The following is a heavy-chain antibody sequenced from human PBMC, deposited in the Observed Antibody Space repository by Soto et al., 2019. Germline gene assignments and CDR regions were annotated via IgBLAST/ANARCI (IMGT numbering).Heavy chain of an antibody. CDR2: IFYRGST. V-gene: IGHV4-39*01. D-gene: IGHD2-21*01. J-gene: IGHJ5*02. CDR3: ARQPTTGDTDVWFDP. CDR1: GGSISTSRSY. Sequence: QLQLLESGPGLVKASETLSLTCNVSGGSISTSRSYWAWIRQPPGKGLEWLANIFYRGSTYYNPSLASRVTVSVDTSKNEFSLKLRSVTAADTAVYYCARQPTTGDTDVWFDPWGQGTLVTVSS.